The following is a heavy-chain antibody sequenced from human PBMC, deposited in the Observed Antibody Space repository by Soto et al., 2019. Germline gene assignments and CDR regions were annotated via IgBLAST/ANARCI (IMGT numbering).Heavy chain of an antibody. CDR2: IYYSGTT. V-gene: IGHV4-59*01. CDR3: ARSQRGRTAFTFDY. J-gene: IGHJ4*02. Sequence: PSETLSLTCTVSGGSMRNVYWSWIRQPPGKGLEWIGYIYYSGTTNYNSYLKSRLSLSVDMSKNQFSLKLASVTAADTAVYFCARSQRGRTAFTFDYWGQGALVTVSS. CDR1: GGSMRNVY. D-gene: IGHD3-16*01.